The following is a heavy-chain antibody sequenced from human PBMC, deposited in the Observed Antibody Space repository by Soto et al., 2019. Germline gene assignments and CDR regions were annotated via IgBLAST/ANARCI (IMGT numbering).Heavy chain of an antibody. CDR1: GFTFSSYS. D-gene: IGHD2-21*02. CDR2: ISSSSSYI. Sequence: ESGGGLVKPGGSLRLSCAASGFTFSSYSMNWVRQAPGKGLEWVSSISSSSSYIYYADSVKGRFTISRDNAKNSLYLQMNSLRAEDTAVYYCARDGKDCGGDCYSDYWGQGTLVTVSS. CDR3: ARDGKDCGGDCYSDY. V-gene: IGHV3-21*01. J-gene: IGHJ4*02.